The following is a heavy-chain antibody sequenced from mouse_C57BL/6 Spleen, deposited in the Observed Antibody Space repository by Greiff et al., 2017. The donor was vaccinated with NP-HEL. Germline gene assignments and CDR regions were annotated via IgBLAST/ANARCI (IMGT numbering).Heavy chain of an antibody. CDR2: IDPSDSYT. CDR1: GYTFTSYW. D-gene: IGHD2-5*01. CDR3: ARGQAYYSKGWYFGV. J-gene: IGHJ1*03. V-gene: IGHV1-50*01. Sequence: QVQLQQPGAELVKPGASVKLSCKASGYTFTSYWMQWVKQRPGQGLEWIGEIDPSDSYTNYNHKFKGKVTLTVDTSTSTAYMQLSSLTSEDSAGYDCARGQAYYSKGWYFGVWGTGTTVTVSS.